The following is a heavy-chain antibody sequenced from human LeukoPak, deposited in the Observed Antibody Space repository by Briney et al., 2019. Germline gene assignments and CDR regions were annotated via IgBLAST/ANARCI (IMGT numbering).Heavy chain of an antibody. CDR2: IYTSGST. CDR3: ARTGWLRFVDY. J-gene: IGHJ4*02. D-gene: IGHD5-12*01. Sequence: SETLSLTCTVSGNSISSGDNYWSWIRQPAGKGLEWIGRIYTSGSTNYNPSLKSRVTISVDTSKNQFSLKLSSVTAADTAVYYCARTGWLRFVDYWGQGTLVTVSS. V-gene: IGHV4-61*02. CDR1: GNSISSGDNY.